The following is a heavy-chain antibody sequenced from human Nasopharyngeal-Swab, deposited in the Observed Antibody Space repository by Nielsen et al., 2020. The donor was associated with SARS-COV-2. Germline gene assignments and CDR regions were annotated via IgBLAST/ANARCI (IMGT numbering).Heavy chain of an antibody. Sequence: WIRQPPGKALEWLAHIFSNDEKSYSTSLKSRLTISKDTSKGQVVLTMTNMDPVDTATYYCARTWAVAGGFDPWGQGTLVTVSS. V-gene: IGHV2-26*01. CDR3: ARTWAVAGGFDP. CDR2: IFSNDEK. J-gene: IGHJ5*02. D-gene: IGHD6-19*01.